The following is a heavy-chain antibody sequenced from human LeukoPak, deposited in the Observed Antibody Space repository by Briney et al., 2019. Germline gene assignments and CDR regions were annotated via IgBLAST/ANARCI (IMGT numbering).Heavy chain of an antibody. V-gene: IGHV4-4*02. D-gene: IGHD5-24*01. CDR3: ARRSYNSPFRY. J-gene: IGHJ4*02. Sequence: SETLSLTCAVSGGSISSSNWWSWVRQPPGKALEWIGEINHSGSTNYNPYLKSRVTISVDTSKNHFSLNLRSVTAADTAVYYCARRSYNSPFRYWGQGTPVTVSS. CDR1: GGSISSSNW. CDR2: INHSGST.